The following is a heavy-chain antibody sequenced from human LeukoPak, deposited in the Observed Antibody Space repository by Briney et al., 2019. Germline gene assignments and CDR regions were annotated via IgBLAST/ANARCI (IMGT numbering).Heavy chain of an antibody. CDR2: IYPGDSDT. V-gene: IGHV5-51*01. J-gene: IGHJ4*02. Sequence: GESLKISCKGSGYSFTSYWIGWVRQMPGKGLEWMGIIYPGDSDTRYSPSFQGQVTILADKSISTAYLQWSSLKASDTAMYYCARRLSTAAGTPDGDFLGEFDYWGQGTLVTVSS. CDR3: ARRLSTAAGTPDGDFLGEFDY. D-gene: IGHD6-13*01. CDR1: GYSFTSYW.